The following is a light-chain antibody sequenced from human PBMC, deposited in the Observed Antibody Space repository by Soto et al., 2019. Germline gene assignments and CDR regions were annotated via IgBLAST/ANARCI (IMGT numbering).Light chain of an antibody. V-gene: IGKV1-39*01. Sequence: DIQMTQSPSSLSASVGDRVTITCRASQSISFYLNWYQQKPGKAPKLLIYAASSLQSGVPSRFSGSGSGTDFTLTISSLQPEDFAIYYCQQTNSTPYTFGQGTKLEIK. J-gene: IGKJ2*01. CDR3: QQTNSTPYT. CDR2: AAS. CDR1: QSISFY.